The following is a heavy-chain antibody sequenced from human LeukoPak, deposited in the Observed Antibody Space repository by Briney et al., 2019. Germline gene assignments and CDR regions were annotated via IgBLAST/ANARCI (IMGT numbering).Heavy chain of an antibody. CDR2: IYTSGST. CDR3: ARDRWFGELSDWVGYYYYMDV. D-gene: IGHD3-10*01. V-gene: IGHV4-61*02. J-gene: IGHJ6*03. CDR1: GYSISSGYY. Sequence: SETLSLTCTVSGYSISSGYYWSWIRPPAGKGLEWIGRIYTSGSTNYNPSLKSRVTISVDTSKNQFSLKLSSVTAADTAVYYCARDRWFGELSDWVGYYYYMDVWGKGTTVTISS.